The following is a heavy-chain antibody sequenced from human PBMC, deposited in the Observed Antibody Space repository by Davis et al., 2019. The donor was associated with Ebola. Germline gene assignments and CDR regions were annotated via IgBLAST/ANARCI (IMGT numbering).Heavy chain of an antibody. V-gene: IGHV3-74*01. D-gene: IGHD6-13*01. CDR2: INSDGRST. J-gene: IGHJ5*02. CDR3: AKDIGRAAAAGYNWFDP. Sequence: GESLKISCAASGFSFSSLWMHWVRQAPGKGLEWVARINSDGRSTSYADSVKGRFSISRDNAKNMVHLQMNSLRAEDTALYYCAKDIGRAAAAGYNWFDPWGQGTLVTVSS. CDR1: GFSFSSLW.